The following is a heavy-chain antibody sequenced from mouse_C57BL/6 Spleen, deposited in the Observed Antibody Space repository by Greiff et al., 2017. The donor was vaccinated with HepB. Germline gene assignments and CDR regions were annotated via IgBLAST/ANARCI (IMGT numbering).Heavy chain of an antibody. J-gene: IGHJ3*01. Sequence: QVQLKQSGAELVRPGASVKLSCKASGYTFTDYYINWVKQRPGQGLEWIARIYPGSGNTYYNEKFKGKATLTVDKSSSTAYMQLSSLTSEDSAVYYCARLPYYSNPWFAYWGQGTLVTVSA. CDR2: IYPGSGNT. CDR3: ARLPYYSNPWFAY. V-gene: IGHV1-76*01. CDR1: GYTFTDYY. D-gene: IGHD2-5*01.